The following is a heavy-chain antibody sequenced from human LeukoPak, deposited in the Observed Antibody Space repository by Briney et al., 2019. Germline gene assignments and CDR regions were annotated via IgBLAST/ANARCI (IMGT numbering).Heavy chain of an antibody. CDR1: GFTFSSYG. V-gene: IGHV3-33*08. CDR2: IWYDGSSK. Sequence: LPGGSLRLSCAASGFTFSSYGMHWVRQAPGKGLEWVAVIWYDGSSKDYADSVKGRFTFSRDNSKNTLYLQMNSLTVEDTAVYYCARSQSSSLIDYWGQGTLVTVSS. CDR3: ARSQSSSLIDY. D-gene: IGHD6-13*01. J-gene: IGHJ4*02.